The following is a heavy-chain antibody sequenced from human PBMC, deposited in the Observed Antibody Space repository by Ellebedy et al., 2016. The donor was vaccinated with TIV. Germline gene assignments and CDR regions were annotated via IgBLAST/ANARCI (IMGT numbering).Heavy chain of an antibody. J-gene: IGHJ4*02. CDR1: GFTFSSYS. Sequence: GGSLRLSCAASGFTFSSYSMNWVRQAPGKGLEWVSSISSSSSYIYYADSVKGRFTISRDNAKNSLYLQMNSLRAEDTAVYYCARGSGYSYEPVDYWGQGTLVTVSS. V-gene: IGHV3-21*01. CDR3: ARGSGYSYEPVDY. CDR2: ISSSSSYI. D-gene: IGHD5-18*01.